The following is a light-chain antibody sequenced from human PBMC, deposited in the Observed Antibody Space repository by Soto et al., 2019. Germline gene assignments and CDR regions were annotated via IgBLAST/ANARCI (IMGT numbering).Light chain of an antibody. CDR3: QHYDNLSLT. V-gene: IGKV1-33*01. CDR2: DAS. J-gene: IGKJ4*01. CDR1: QGIGKH. Sequence: DIQMTQSPSSLSASVGDTVTITCRARQGIGKHLNWYQQKPGKAPKVLIYDASHLQTGVPSRFSGSGSGTDFTFTISSLQPEDTATYYCQHYDNLSLTFGGGTKVDIK.